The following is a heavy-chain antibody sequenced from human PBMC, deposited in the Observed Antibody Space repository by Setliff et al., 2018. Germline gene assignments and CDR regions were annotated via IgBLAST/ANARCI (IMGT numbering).Heavy chain of an antibody. J-gene: IGHJ4*02. Sequence: GGSLRLSCVASGFTISNYWMAWVRQAPGKGLEWVADIRQDGTNKFYVDSVKGRFTISRDNAKNSLYLQMNNLRAEDTAVYYCVRDSPYCVNGVCRGYWGQGTQVTVSS. CDR3: VRDSPYCVNGVCRGY. CDR2: IRQDGTNK. D-gene: IGHD2-21*01. V-gene: IGHV3-7*03. CDR1: GFTISNYW.